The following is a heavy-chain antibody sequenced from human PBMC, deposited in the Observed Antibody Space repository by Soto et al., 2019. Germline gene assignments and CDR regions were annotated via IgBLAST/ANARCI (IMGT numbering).Heavy chain of an antibody. Sequence: QVQLVQSGAEVKKPGSSVKVSCKASGGTFSSYAISWVRQAPGQGLEWMGGIIPIFGTANYAQKFQGRVTITADKSTSTAYMELSSLRSEDTAVYYCAREDQYQLLYYYYYGMDVWGQGTTVTVSS. CDR2: IIPIFGTA. J-gene: IGHJ6*02. D-gene: IGHD2-2*01. CDR3: AREDQYQLLYYYYYGMDV. CDR1: GGTFSSYA. V-gene: IGHV1-69*06.